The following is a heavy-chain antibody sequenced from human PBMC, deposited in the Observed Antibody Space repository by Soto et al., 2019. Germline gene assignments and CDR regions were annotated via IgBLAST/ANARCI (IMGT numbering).Heavy chain of an antibody. V-gene: IGHV4-39*01. Sequence: ETLSLTCTISGSSISNNSYYWGRIRQPPGKGLEWIGSIYYSGSTYYNPSLKSRVTISVDTSKNQFSLKLSSVTAADTAVYYCARTRAVWFDPWGQGTLVTVSS. CDR2: IYYSGST. CDR3: ARTRAVWFDP. J-gene: IGHJ5*02. CDR1: GSSISNNSYY. D-gene: IGHD6-19*01.